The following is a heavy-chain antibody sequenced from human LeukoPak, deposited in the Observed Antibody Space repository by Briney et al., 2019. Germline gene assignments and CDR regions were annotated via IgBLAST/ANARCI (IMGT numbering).Heavy chain of an antibody. Sequence: PGGSLRLSCAASGFSFSSYWMHWVRQAPGKGLVRVARIQYDGSTTNFADSVKGRFTISRDNAKKTLYVQMNSLRAEDTAVYYCARALVAGVTLNALDIWGRGTMVTVSS. CDR2: IQYDGSTT. J-gene: IGHJ3*02. CDR1: GFSFSSYW. D-gene: IGHD2-15*01. CDR3: ARALVAGVTLNALDI. V-gene: IGHV3-74*01.